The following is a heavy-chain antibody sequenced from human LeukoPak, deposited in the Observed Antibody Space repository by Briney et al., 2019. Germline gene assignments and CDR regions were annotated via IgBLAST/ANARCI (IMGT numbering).Heavy chain of an antibody. CDR1: GGSITSSGYY. V-gene: IGHV4-31*03. CDR2: IYYSGST. D-gene: IGHD6-13*01. CDR3: ARVPAAGPPCYFDY. Sequence: SETLSLTCTVSGGSITSSGYYWGWIRQPPGKGLEWIGYIYYSGSTYYNPSLKSRVTISVDTSKNQFSLKLSSVTAADTAVYYCARVPAAGPPCYFDYWGQGTLVTVSS. J-gene: IGHJ4*02.